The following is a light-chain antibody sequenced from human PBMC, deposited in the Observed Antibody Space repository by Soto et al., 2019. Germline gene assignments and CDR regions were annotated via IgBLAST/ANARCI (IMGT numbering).Light chain of an antibody. J-gene: IGLJ2*01. CDR3: AAWDDSLNAVV. Sequence: QSVLTQPPSVSGAPGQRVTISCTGSSSNIGAGYDVHWYQQRPGTAPKLLIYGNKNRPSGVPDRFSGSKSGTSASLAITGLQAEDEADYYCAAWDDSLNAVVFGGGTQLTVL. CDR1: SSNIGAGYD. V-gene: IGLV1-40*01. CDR2: GNK.